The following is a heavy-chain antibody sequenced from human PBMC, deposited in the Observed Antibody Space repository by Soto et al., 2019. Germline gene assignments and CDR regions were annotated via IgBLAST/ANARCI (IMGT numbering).Heavy chain of an antibody. CDR2: ISSSGSTI. CDR1: GFTFSSYE. D-gene: IGHD4-17*01. CDR3: AREGRLLFDY. Sequence: GGPLRLSCAASGFTFSSYEMNWVRQAPGKGLEWVSYISSSGSTIYYADSVKGRFTISRDNAKNSLYLQMNSLRAEDTAVYYCAREGRLLFDYWGQGTLVTVSS. J-gene: IGHJ4*02. V-gene: IGHV3-48*03.